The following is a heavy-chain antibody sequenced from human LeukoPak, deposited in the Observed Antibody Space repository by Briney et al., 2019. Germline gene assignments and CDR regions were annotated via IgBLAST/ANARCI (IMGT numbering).Heavy chain of an antibody. J-gene: IGHJ4*02. CDR1: GGSFSGYY. D-gene: IGHD3-3*01. CDR2: INHSGST. V-gene: IGHV4-34*01. Sequence: PSETPSLTCAVYGGSFSGYYWSWLRQPPGKGLEWIGEINHSGSTNYNPSLTSRVTISVDTTKNQFSLKLSSVTAADTAVYYCARGIRSFGVVSNFDYWGQGTLVTVSS. CDR3: ARGIRSFGVVSNFDY.